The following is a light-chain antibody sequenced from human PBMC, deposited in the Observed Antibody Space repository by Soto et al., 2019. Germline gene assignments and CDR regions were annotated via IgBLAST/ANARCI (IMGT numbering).Light chain of an antibody. Sequence: QSVLTQPPSASGTPGQRVTISCSGSSSNIGSNPVNWYQQLPGTAPKLLIYTNNQRPSGVPDRFSGSKSGTSASLAISGLQSEDEADSYCAAWDDSLNGVIFGGGTKLTVL. CDR3: AAWDDSLNGVI. V-gene: IGLV1-44*01. J-gene: IGLJ2*01. CDR1: SSNIGSNP. CDR2: TNN.